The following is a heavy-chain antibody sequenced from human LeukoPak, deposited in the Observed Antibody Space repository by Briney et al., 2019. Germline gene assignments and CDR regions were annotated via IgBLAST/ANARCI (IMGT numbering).Heavy chain of an antibody. CDR3: ARSQGYQLPFDY. J-gene: IGHJ4*02. V-gene: IGHV3-53*01. D-gene: IGHD2-2*01. CDR2: IYSGGST. Sequence: QPGGSLRLSRAASGFTVSSNYMSWVRQAPGKGLEWVSVIYSGGSTYYADSVKGRFTISRDNSKNTLYLQMNSLRAEDTAVYYCARSQGYQLPFDYWGQGTLVTVSS. CDR1: GFTVSSNY.